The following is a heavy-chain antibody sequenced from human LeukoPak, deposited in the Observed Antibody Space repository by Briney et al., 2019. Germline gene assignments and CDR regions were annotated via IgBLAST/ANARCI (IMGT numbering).Heavy chain of an antibody. CDR2: ISSSGSTI. Sequence: TGGSLRLSCAASGFTFSDFYMSWIRQAPGEGLEWVSYISSSGSTIDYADSVKGRFTISRDNAKNSLYLQMNSLRAEDTAVYYCARERSHYGMDVWGQGTTVTVSS. D-gene: IGHD3-10*01. CDR1: GFTFSDFY. J-gene: IGHJ6*02. CDR3: ARERSHYGMDV. V-gene: IGHV3-11*01.